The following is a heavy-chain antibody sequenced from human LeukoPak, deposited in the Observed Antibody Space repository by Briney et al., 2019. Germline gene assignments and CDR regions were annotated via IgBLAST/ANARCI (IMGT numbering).Heavy chain of an antibody. CDR2: ISYSGST. J-gene: IGHJ4*02. D-gene: IGHD1-26*01. Sequence: PSETLSLTCTVSGDSISSYYWSWIRQPPGKGLEWIGYISYSGSTNYDPSLKSRVTISVDTSKNQFSLKLSSVTAADTAVYYCARESYSGNYYGVFDYWGQGTLVTVSS. CDR3: ARESYSGNYYGVFDY. CDR1: GDSISSYY. V-gene: IGHV4-59*01.